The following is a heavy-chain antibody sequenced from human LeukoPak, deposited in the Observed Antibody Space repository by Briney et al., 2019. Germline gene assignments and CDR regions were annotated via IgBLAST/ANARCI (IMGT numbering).Heavy chain of an antibody. V-gene: IGHV3-7*01. Sequence: GGSLRLSCAASRFTFSKYWMTCVRQAPGKGVEWLANIKQDGSEKYYVGSVKRRFTISRDNAKKPLYLEMNSLRADDTAVYYCARQRTSRGPNSWGQGTLVTVSS. CDR1: RFTFSKYW. J-gene: IGHJ4*02. CDR2: IKQDGSEK. D-gene: IGHD6-25*01. CDR3: ARQRTSRGPNS.